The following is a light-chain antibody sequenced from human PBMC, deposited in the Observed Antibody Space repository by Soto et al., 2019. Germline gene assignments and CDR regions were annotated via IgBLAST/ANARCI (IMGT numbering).Light chain of an antibody. CDR2: DAS. CDR3: QQRSNWPPVT. V-gene: IGKV3-11*01. J-gene: IGKJ4*01. CDR1: QSVSSY. Sequence: EIVLTQSPATLSLSPGERATLSCRASQSVSSYLAWYQQKPGQAPRLLIYDASNRATGIPARFSGSGSGTDFPLTISRLEPEDFAVYYCQQRSNWPPVTFGGATKVEIK.